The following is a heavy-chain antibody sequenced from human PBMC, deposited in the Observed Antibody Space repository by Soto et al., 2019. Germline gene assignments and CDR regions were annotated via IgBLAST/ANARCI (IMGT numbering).Heavy chain of an antibody. J-gene: IGHJ4*02. V-gene: IGHV3-30-3*01. CDR1: GFTFSTYA. CDR3: ARRRAGSGYYFDH. CDR2: VSVDGSLE. Sequence: QVQLVESGGGVVQPGGSLRLSCVASGFTFSTYAIHWVRQAPGKGLEWVALVSVDGSLEYYADSVQGRSTVSRYNSKSTLYFLYNSLNTEDTAFYYCARRRAGSGYYFDHWGPGTLVIVSS. D-gene: IGHD3-22*01.